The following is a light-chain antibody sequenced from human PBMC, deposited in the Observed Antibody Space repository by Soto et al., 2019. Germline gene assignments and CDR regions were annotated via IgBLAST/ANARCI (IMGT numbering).Light chain of an antibody. CDR3: SSYTSTNSL. CDR2: DVS. V-gene: IGLV2-14*03. CDR1: SSDVGAYNY. J-gene: IGLJ2*01. Sequence: QSALTQPASVSGSPGASITISCTGTSSDVGAYNYVSWYQQHPGKAPKLMIYDVSNRPSGVSNRFSGSKSGNTASLTISGLQAEDEADYYCSSYTSTNSLFGGGTKRTVL.